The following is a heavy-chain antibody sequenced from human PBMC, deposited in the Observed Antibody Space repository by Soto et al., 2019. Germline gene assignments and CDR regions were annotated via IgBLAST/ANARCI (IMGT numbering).Heavy chain of an antibody. D-gene: IGHD3-10*01. CDR2: IWYDGSNK. V-gene: IGHV3-33*01. CDR3: ARGDYYGSGSYYPGYYYYGMDV. Sequence: QVQLVESGGGVVQPGRSLRLYYAASRFTFSSYGMHWVRQAPGKGLEWVAVIWYDGSNKYYADSVKGRFTISRDNSKNTLYLQMNSLRAEDTAVYYCARGDYYGSGSYYPGYYYYGMDVWGQGTTVTVSS. CDR1: RFTFSSYG. J-gene: IGHJ6*02.